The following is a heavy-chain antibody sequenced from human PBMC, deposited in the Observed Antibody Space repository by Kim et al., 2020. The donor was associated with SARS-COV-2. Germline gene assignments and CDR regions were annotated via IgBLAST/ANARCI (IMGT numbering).Heavy chain of an antibody. V-gene: IGHV3-53*01. CDR1: GFTVSSNY. Sequence: GGSLRLSCAASGFTVSSNYMSWVRQAPGKGLEWVSVIYSGGSTYYADSVKGRFTFSRDNSKNTLYLQMNSLRAEDTAVYYCAIDPSGNDDYWGQGTLVTVSS. CDR3: AIDPSGNDDY. CDR2: IYSGGST. J-gene: IGHJ4*02. D-gene: IGHD1-1*01.